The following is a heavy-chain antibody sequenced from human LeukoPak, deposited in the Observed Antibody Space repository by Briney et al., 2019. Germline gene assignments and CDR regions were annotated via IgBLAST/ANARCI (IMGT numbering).Heavy chain of an antibody. CDR3: ARVFYYGSGPAPDAFDI. Sequence: ASVKVSCKASGYIFTQYSLHWVRQAPGQGLEWMGWINAGNGYTKSSQKFQGRVTVTRDTSASTGYLELNSLTSDDTAVYYCARVFYYGSGPAPDAFDIWGQGTMVTVSS. D-gene: IGHD3-10*01. CDR1: GYIFTQYS. J-gene: IGHJ3*02. V-gene: IGHV1-3*01. CDR2: INAGNGYT.